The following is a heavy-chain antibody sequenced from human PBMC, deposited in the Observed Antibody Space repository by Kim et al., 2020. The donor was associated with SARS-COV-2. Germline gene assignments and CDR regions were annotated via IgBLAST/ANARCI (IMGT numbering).Heavy chain of an antibody. D-gene: IGHD2-21*01. CDR2: ISVGGSNT. CDR1: GFTFGAYA. CDR3: ARHGRLVEGSIAWGPKPRPGGNYFDY. J-gene: IGHJ4*02. V-gene: IGHV3-23*01. Sequence: GGSLRLSCTASGFTFGAYAMSWVRQAPGRGLEWVAGISVGGSNTYYPDSLKGRFTISSVISRSTLYLQMSGLSAEDTAVYYCARHGRLVEGSIAWGPKPRPGGNYFDYWGQGAQVTVSS.